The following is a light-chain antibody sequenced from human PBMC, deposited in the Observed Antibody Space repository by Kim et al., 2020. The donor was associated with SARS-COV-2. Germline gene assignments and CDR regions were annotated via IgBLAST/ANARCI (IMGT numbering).Light chain of an antibody. Sequence: SASVGDRVTSTCRASQSISSWLVWYQQKPGKAPKLLIYKASSLESGVPSRFSGSGSGTEFTLTISSLQPDDFATYYCQQYNSYSYSFGQGTKLEIK. CDR1: QSISSW. CDR3: QQYNSYSYS. J-gene: IGKJ2*03. V-gene: IGKV1-5*03. CDR2: KAS.